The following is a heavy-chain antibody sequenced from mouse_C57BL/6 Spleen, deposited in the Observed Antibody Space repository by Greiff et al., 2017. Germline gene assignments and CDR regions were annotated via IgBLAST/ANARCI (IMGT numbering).Heavy chain of an antibody. CDR3: ARDRTFDY. J-gene: IGHJ2*01. CDR2: ISYDGSN. V-gene: IGHV3-6*01. CDR1: GYSITSGYY. Sequence: EVKLQESGPGLVKPSQSLSLTCSVTGYSITSGYYWNWIRQFPGNKLEWMGNISYDGSNNYNPSLKNRISITRDTSKNQCFLKLNSVTTEDTATYYCARDRTFDYWGQGTTLTVSS.